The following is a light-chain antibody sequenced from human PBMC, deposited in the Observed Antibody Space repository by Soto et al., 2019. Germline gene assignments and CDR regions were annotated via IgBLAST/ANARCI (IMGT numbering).Light chain of an antibody. CDR1: SGHSTYI. Sequence: QLVLTRSSSASASLGSSVKLTCTLSSGHSTYIIAWHQQQPGKAPRYLMKLEGSGSYNKGSGIPDRFSGSSSGADRYLTISNLQFEDEADYYCETWDTNVVVFGAGTKLTVL. CDR3: ETWDTNVVV. J-gene: IGLJ2*01. CDR2: LEGSGSY. V-gene: IGLV4-60*02.